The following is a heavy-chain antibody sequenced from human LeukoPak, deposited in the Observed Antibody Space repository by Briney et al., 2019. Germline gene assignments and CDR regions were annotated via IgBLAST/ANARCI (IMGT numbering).Heavy chain of an antibody. CDR2: IYYSGST. D-gene: IGHD3-3*01. CDR1: GGSISSYY. Sequence: ETLSLTCTVSGGSISSYYWSWIRQPPGKGLEWIGYIYYSGSTNYNPSLKSRVTISVDTSKNQFSLKLSSVTAADTAVYYCARDRSGWIARWYFDLWGRGTLVTVSS. V-gene: IGHV4-59*01. CDR3: ARDRSGWIARWYFDL. J-gene: IGHJ2*01.